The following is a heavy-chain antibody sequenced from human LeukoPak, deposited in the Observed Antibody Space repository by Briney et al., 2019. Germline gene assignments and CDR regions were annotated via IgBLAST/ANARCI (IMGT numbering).Heavy chain of an antibody. CDR1: GYTLTDYQ. CDR3: ARDLKDIVADY. CDR2: INPNSGGT. J-gene: IGHJ4*02. D-gene: IGHD5-12*01. Sequence: ASVKVPCKASGYTLTDYQLHWVRQAPGHGLEWVGRINPNSGGTNSAQKFQGRTTMTRDTSISTAYMELSRLRSDDTAVYYCARDLKDIVADYWGQGTLVTVSS. V-gene: IGHV1-2*06.